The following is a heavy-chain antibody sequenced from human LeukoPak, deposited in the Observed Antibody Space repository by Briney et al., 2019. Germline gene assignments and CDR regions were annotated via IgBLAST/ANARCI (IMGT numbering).Heavy chain of an antibody. Sequence: GASVKVSCKASGYTSTSYAMNWVRQAPGQGLEWMGWINTNTGNPTYAQGFTGRFVFSLDTSVSTAYLQISSLKAENTAVYYCARPPGIAAAGTEWFDPWGQGTLVTVSS. V-gene: IGHV7-4-1*02. D-gene: IGHD6-13*01. CDR3: ARPPGIAAAGTEWFDP. J-gene: IGHJ5*02. CDR1: GYTSTSYA. CDR2: INTNTGNP.